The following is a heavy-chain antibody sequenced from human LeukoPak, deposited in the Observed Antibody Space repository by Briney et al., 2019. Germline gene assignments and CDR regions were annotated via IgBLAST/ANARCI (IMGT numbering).Heavy chain of an antibody. Sequence: SETLSLTCAVYGGSFSGYYWSWIRQPPGKGLEWIGEINHSGSTNYNPPLKSRVTISVDTSKNQFSLKLSSVTAADTAVYYCARVTIFGYFYYYYGMDVWGQGTTVTVSS. CDR3: ARVTIFGYFYYYYGMDV. V-gene: IGHV4-34*01. D-gene: IGHD3-3*01. CDR2: INHSGST. J-gene: IGHJ6*02. CDR1: GGSFSGYY.